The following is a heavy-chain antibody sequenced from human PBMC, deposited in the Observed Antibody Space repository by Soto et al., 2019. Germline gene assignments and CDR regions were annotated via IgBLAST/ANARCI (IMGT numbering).Heavy chain of an antibody. Sequence: EEQLLESGGGLAQPGGSLRLSCAASGFTFRGYPMSWVRQAPGKGPEWVSGISGSGDSTYHAKSVKGRFIISRDNSKNTLYLEINSLRAEDTAVYYCAKAYGASHSPFDCWGQGTLVAVSS. J-gene: IGHJ4*02. CDR2: ISGSGDST. V-gene: IGHV3-23*01. CDR1: GFTFRGYP. D-gene: IGHD2-21*01. CDR3: AKAYGASHSPFDC.